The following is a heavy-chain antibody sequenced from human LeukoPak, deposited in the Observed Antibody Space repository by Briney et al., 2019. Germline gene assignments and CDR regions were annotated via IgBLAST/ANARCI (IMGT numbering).Heavy chain of an antibody. Sequence: GGSLRLSCAASGFTFSSYWMHWIRHAPGNGLVWVSRIKRDGSSPAYADSVKGRFTISRDNAKNTLYLQMNSLRAEDTAVYYCAELGITMIGGVWGKGTTVTISS. D-gene: IGHD3-10*02. J-gene: IGHJ6*04. CDR3: AELGITMIGGV. CDR1: GFTFSSYW. CDR2: IKRDGSSP. V-gene: IGHV3-74*01.